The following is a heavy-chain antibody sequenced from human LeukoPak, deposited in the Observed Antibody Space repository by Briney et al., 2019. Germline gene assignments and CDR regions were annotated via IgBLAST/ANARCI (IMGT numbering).Heavy chain of an antibody. CDR2: IYYSGST. V-gene: IGHV4-30-4*01. J-gene: IGHJ6*02. Sequence: SQTLSLTCIVSGGSISSGDYYWSWIRQPPGKGLEWIGYIYYSGSTYYNPSLKSRVTISVDTSKNQFSLKLSSATAADTAVYYCARDRTTALKYYYYGMDVWGQGTTVTVSS. D-gene: IGHD4-17*01. CDR3: ARDRTTALKYYYYGMDV. CDR1: GGSISSGDYY.